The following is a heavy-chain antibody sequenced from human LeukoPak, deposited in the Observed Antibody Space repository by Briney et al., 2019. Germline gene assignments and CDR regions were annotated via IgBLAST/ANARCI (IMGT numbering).Heavy chain of an antibody. D-gene: IGHD6-13*01. V-gene: IGHV3-30*18. CDR2: ISYDGSNK. CDR3: AKARVGSSSWGVCRFDP. Sequence: GGSLRLSCAASGFTFSSYGMHWVRQAPGKGLEWVAVISYDGSNKYYADSVKGRFTISRDNSKNTLYLQMNSLRAEDTAVYYCAKARVGSSSWGVCRFDPWGQGTLVTVSS. J-gene: IGHJ5*02. CDR1: GFTFSSYG.